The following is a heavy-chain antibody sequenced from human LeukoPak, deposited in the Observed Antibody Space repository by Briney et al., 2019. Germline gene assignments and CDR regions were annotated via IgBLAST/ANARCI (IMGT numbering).Heavy chain of an antibody. Sequence: ASVKVSCKVSGYTLTELSMHWVRQAPGKGLEWMGGFDPEDGETIYAQKFQGRVTMTEDTSTDTAYMELSSLRSGDTAVYYCATESEKPQIYYYYGMDVWGQGTTVTVSS. J-gene: IGHJ6*02. CDR2: FDPEDGET. V-gene: IGHV1-24*01. CDR1: GYTLTELS. CDR3: ATESEKPQIYYYYGMDV. D-gene: IGHD1-14*01.